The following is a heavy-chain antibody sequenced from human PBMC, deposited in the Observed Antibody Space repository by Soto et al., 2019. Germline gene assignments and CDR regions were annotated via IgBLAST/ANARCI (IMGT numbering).Heavy chain of an antibody. CDR2: IYNDGIYT. CDR1: GFIFKMYG. V-gene: IGHV3-74*01. Sequence: PGGSLRLSCAASGFIFKMYGIHWVRQTPWKGLVWISRIYNDGIYTDYADSVKGRFTISRDNVNDTLYLQMNNLRAEDSGLYYCTRGTRPISNGTGAYFGQGTQVTFSS. D-gene: IGHD3-10*01. J-gene: IGHJ4*02. CDR3: TRGTRPISNGTGAY.